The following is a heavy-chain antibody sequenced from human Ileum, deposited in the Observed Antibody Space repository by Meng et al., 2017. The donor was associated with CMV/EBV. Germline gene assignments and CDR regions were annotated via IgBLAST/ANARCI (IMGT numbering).Heavy chain of an antibody. D-gene: IGHD4-17*01. V-gene: IGHV1-18*01. CDR1: GYSFGIYG. J-gene: IGHJ4*02. CDR2: ISAENGNT. Sequence: KASGYSFGIYGITWVRQAPGQGLEWMGWISAENGNTDYARKFQDRITVTTDTSTNIAYMELRSLRSDDSAAYFCARAGAAVTTHFDLWGQGTLVTVSS. CDR3: ARAGAAVTTHFDL.